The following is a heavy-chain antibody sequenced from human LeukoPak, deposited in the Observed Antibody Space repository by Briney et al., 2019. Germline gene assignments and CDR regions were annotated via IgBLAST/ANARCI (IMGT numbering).Heavy chain of an antibody. Sequence: GGSLRLSCAASGFTVSDNSMSWVRQAPGKGLEWVSVIYSGGSTYYADSVKGRFTISRHNSKNTLYLQMNSLRAEDTAVYYCARDLGGVFDPWGQGTLVAVSS. CDR3: ARDLGGVFDP. CDR2: IYSGGST. CDR1: GFTVSDNS. V-gene: IGHV3-53*04. J-gene: IGHJ5*02. D-gene: IGHD3-10*01.